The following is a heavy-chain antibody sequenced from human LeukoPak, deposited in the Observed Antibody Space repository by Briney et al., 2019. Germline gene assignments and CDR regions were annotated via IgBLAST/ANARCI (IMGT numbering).Heavy chain of an antibody. V-gene: IGHV4-39*01. Sequence: TSETLSLTCTVSGGSTSSSSYYWGWIRQPPGKGLEWIGSIYYSGSTYYNPSLKSRVTISVDTSKNQFSLKLSSVTAADTAVYYCARHLEVVVITLWSPYYFDYWGQGTLVTVSS. D-gene: IGHD3-22*01. CDR1: GGSTSSSSYY. CDR3: ARHLEVVVITLWSPYYFDY. J-gene: IGHJ4*02. CDR2: IYYSGST.